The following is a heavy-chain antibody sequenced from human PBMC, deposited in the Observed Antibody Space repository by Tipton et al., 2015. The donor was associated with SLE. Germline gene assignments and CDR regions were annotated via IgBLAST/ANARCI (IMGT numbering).Heavy chain of an antibody. J-gene: IGHJ3*02. CDR3: VRAYYYDSSGSPFDI. CDR2: INSDESST. Sequence: SLRLSCAASGFTFSNYWMHWVRQAPGKGLVWVSRINSDESSTNYADSVKGRFTISRDNANYSLYLQMNSLRAEDTAVFYCVRAYYYDSSGSPFDIWGQGTMVTVSS. D-gene: IGHD3-22*01. CDR1: GFTFSNYW. V-gene: IGHV3-74*01.